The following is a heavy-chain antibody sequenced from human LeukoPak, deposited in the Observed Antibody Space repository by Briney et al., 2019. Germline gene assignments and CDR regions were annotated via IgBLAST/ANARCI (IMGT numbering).Heavy chain of an antibody. Sequence: SETLSLTCTVSGGSISSGSYYWSWIRQPAGKGLEWIGRIYTSGSTNYNPSLKSRVTISVDTSKNQFSLKLSSVTAADTAVYYCARDGIEYSSSWYDYWGQGTLVTVSS. V-gene: IGHV4-61*02. CDR3: ARDGIEYSSSWYDY. J-gene: IGHJ4*02. D-gene: IGHD6-13*01. CDR1: GGSISSGSYY. CDR2: IYTSGST.